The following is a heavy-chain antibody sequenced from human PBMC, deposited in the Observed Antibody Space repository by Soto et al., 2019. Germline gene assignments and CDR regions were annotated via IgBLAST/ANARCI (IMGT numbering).Heavy chain of an antibody. CDR1: GYTLTVLS. Sequence: ASVTVSWQVSGYTLTVLSMHWVRQAPGKGLEWMGGFDPEDGETNYAQKFQGRVTITADESTSTAYMELSSLRSEDTAVYYCARGVVAAPYYYYGMDVWGQGTTVTVSS. V-gene: IGHV1-24*01. CDR3: ARGVVAAPYYYYGMDV. D-gene: IGHD2-15*01. CDR2: FDPEDGET. J-gene: IGHJ6*02.